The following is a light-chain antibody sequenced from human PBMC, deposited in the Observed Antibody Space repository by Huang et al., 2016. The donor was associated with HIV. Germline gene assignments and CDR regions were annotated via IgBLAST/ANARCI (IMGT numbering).Light chain of an antibody. V-gene: IGKV3-20*01. CDR3: QQYGSSPYS. Sequence: EIVLTQSPGTLSLSAGERATLSCRASQIISSGDLAWYQHKPGQSPGLLIYGASNRATGTPDRFSGRGSGTDFTLTSNGLEPEDSAVYLCQQYGSSPYSFGQGTKVEIK. J-gene: IGKJ2*03. CDR2: GAS. CDR1: QIISSGD.